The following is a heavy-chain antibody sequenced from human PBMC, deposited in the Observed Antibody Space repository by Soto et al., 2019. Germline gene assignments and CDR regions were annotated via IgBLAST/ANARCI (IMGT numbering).Heavy chain of an antibody. V-gene: IGHV4-59*01. CDR2: IYYSGST. CDR3: ARLLHDYSKTGWFDS. Sequence: WETLSLTCTVYGGSISSYYWSWIRQPPGKGLEWIGYIYYSGSTNYNPSLKSRVTISVDTSKNQFSLKLSSVTAADTAVYYCARLLHDYSKTGWFDSWGQGTLVPVSP. CDR1: GGSISSYY. D-gene: IGHD4-4*01. J-gene: IGHJ5*01.